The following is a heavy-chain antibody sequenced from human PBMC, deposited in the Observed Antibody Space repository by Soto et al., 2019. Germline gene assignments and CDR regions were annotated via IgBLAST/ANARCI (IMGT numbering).Heavy chain of an antibody. Sequence: QLQLQESGSGLVKPSETLSLTCIVSNGSISSRSSYWGWIRQTPGKGLEWIGSIYYIGNTYYNPSLKSRVTISIDTSKTQFSLKMKSVTAADTAVYFCGGQDYGAKGYYFETWGQGALVTVSS. J-gene: IGHJ4*02. CDR3: GGQDYGAKGYYFET. V-gene: IGHV4-39*01. CDR1: NGSISSRSSY. CDR2: IYYIGNT. D-gene: IGHD4-17*01.